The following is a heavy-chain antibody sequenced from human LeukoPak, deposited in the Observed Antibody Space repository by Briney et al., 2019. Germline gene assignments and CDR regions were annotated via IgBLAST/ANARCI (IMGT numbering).Heavy chain of an antibody. CDR3: ARENARGYSGYPIDY. V-gene: IGHV3-23*01. D-gene: IGHD5-12*01. Sequence: GGSLRLSCPASGFTFSSYAMSWVRQAPGKGLEWVSAISGSGGSTYYADSVKGRFTISRDNSKNTLYLQMNSLRAEDTAVYYCARENARGYSGYPIDYWGQGTLVTVSS. J-gene: IGHJ4*02. CDR1: GFTFSSYA. CDR2: ISGSGGST.